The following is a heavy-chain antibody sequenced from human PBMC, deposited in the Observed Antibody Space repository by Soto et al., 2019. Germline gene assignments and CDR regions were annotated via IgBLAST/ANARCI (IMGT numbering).Heavy chain of an antibody. CDR2: IKSKTDDGTT. Sequence: GGSLRLSCTVSGFTFSNAWMTWVRQAPGKGLEWVGRIKSKTDDGTTDYAAPVKGRFTISRDDSRNTLYLQMNSLKTEDTAVYYCTTDSSSWAYYYYYGMDIWGQGTTVTVYS. CDR1: GFTFSNAW. J-gene: IGHJ6*02. CDR3: TTDSSSWAYYYYYGMDI. V-gene: IGHV3-15*01. D-gene: IGHD2-2*01.